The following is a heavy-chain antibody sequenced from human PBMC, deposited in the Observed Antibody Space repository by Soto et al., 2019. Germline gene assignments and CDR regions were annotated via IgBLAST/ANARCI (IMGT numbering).Heavy chain of an antibody. CDR1: GFTFENYA. CDR3: AKDSWAIFGVPAGEYYAMDV. D-gene: IGHD3-3*01. V-gene: IGHV3-23*01. Sequence: LRLSCVASGFTFENYAMSWVRQAPGKGLEWVSAISGSGGTTYYSDPVKGRFTISRDNSKNTVYLQMNDLRVEDAAEYFCAKDSWAIFGVPAGEYYAMDVWGQGTTVTVSS. J-gene: IGHJ6*02. CDR2: ISGSGGTT.